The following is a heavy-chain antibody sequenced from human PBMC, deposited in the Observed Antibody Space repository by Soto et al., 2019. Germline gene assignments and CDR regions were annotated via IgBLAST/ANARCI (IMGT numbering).Heavy chain of an antibody. Sequence: GGSLRLSCAASGFTFSSYWMHWVRQAPGKGLVWVSRINSDGSSTSYAVSVKGRFTISRDNAKDTLYLQMNSLRAEVTAVYYCARGDTYYVFWSGYYRGYYYYYGMDVWGQGTTVTVSS. V-gene: IGHV3-74*01. CDR3: ARGDTYYVFWSGYYRGYYYYYGMDV. CDR1: GFTFSSYW. CDR2: INSDGSST. D-gene: IGHD3-3*01. J-gene: IGHJ6*02.